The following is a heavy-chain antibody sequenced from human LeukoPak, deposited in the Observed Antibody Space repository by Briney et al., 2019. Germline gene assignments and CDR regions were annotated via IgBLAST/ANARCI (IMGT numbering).Heavy chain of an antibody. CDR3: ARDQYFAVDY. D-gene: IGHD2/OR15-2a*01. J-gene: IGHJ4*02. CDR1: EFTFSSYS. Sequence: PGGSLRLSCAASEFTFSSYSMNWVRQAPGKGLEWVSYTSGDSSTISYADSVKGRFTISRDNAKNSLYLQMNSLRDEDTAVYYCARDQYFAVDYWGQGTLVTVSS. CDR2: TSGDSSTI. V-gene: IGHV3-48*02.